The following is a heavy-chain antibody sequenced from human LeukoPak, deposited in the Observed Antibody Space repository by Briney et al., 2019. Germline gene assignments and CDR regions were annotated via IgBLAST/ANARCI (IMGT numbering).Heavy chain of an antibody. CDR3: ARDSSGWTRDAFDI. J-gene: IGHJ3*02. V-gene: IGHV4-59*01. D-gene: IGHD6-19*01. CDR1: GGSISSYY. CDR2: IYYSGST. Sequence: SETLSLTCTVSGGSISSYYWSWIRQPPGKGREWIGYIYYSGSTNYNPSLKSRVTISVDTSKNQFSLKLSSVTAADTAVYYCARDSSGWTRDAFDIWGQGTMVTVSS.